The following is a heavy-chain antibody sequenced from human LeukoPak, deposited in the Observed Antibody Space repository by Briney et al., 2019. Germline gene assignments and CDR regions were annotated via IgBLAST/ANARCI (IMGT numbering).Heavy chain of an antibody. CDR1: GVSITSHY. V-gene: IGHV4-59*11. D-gene: IGHD3-9*01. CDR2: IYYSGST. Sequence: SETLSLTCNVSGVSITSHYWSWIRQPPGKGLEWIAYIYYSGSTNYNPSLKSRVTISVDTSKNQFSLKLSSVTAADTAVFYCGRRLVSVFDPWGQGTLVTVSS. J-gene: IGHJ5*02. CDR3: GRRLVSVFDP.